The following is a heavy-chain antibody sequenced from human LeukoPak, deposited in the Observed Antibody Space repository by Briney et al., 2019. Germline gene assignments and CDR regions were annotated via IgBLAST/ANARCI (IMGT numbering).Heavy chain of an antibody. J-gene: IGHJ4*02. CDR1: GGSISSYY. Sequence: SETLSLTCTVSGGSISSYYWSWIRQPPGTGLEWIGYIYYSGSTNYNPSLKSRVTISVDTSKNQFPLKLSSVTAPDTAVYYRARTVATIPPEPFDYWGQGTLVTVSS. CDR3: ARTVATIPPEPFDY. V-gene: IGHV4-59*01. CDR2: IYYSGST. D-gene: IGHD5-24*01.